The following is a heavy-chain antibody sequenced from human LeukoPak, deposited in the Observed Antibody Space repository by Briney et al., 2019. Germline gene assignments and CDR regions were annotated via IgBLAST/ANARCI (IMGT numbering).Heavy chain of an antibody. CDR3: ARAPITIFGVVSGFVDY. Sequence: ASVKVSCKASGYTFTSYDINWVRQATGQGLEWMGWMNPNSGNTNYAQKLQGRVTMTTDTSTSTAYMELRSLRSDDTAMYYCARAPITIFGVVSGFVDYWGQGTLVTVSS. J-gene: IGHJ4*02. V-gene: IGHV1-18*01. D-gene: IGHD3-3*01. CDR2: MNPNSGNT. CDR1: GYTFTSYD.